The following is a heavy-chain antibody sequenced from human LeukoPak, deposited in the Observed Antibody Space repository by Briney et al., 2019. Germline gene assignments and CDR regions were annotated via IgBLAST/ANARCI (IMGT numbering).Heavy chain of an antibody. CDR3: ARDVGSYYGYYYYGMDV. J-gene: IGHJ6*02. CDR2: IYYSGST. Sequence: PSETPSLTCTVSGGSISSGGYYWSWIRQHPGKGLEWIGYIYYSGSTNYNPSLKSRVTISVDTSKNQFSLKLSSVTAADTAVYYCARDVGSYYGYYYYGMDVWGQGTTVTVSS. D-gene: IGHD1-26*01. CDR1: GGSISSGGYY. V-gene: IGHV4-61*08.